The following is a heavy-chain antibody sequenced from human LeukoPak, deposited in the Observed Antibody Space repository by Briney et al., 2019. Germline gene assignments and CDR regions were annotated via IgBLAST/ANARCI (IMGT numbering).Heavy chain of an antibody. V-gene: IGHV3-53*01. CDR2: IYSGGAT. CDR3: AKQNGDPGGFDY. CDR1: GLTVSSNY. J-gene: IGHJ4*02. Sequence: GGSLRLSCAASGLTVSSNYMSWVRQAPGRGLEWVSVIYSGGATSYADSVKGRFTISTDNSKNTLYLQMNSLRAEDTAVYYCAKQNGDPGGFDYWGQGTLVTVSS. D-gene: IGHD4-17*01.